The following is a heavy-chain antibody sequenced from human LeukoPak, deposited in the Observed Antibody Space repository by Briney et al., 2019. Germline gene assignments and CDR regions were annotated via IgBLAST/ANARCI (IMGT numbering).Heavy chain of an antibody. J-gene: IGHJ6*02. V-gene: IGHV1-8*01. Sequence: ASVKVSCKASGYTFTSYDINWVRQATGQGLEWMGWMNPNSGNTGYAQKFQGRVTMTRNTSISTAYMELSSLRSEDTAVYYCGRGYSSSPHYYYYGMDVWGQGTTVTVSS. CDR3: GRGYSSSPHYYYYGMDV. D-gene: IGHD6-6*01. CDR2: MNPNSGNT. CDR1: GYTFTSYD.